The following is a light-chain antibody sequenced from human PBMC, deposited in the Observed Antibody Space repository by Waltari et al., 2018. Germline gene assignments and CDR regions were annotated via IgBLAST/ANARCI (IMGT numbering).Light chain of an antibody. V-gene: IGKV3-20*01. CDR2: GAS. CDR1: QSVDSDF. CDR3: QQHRSFT. J-gene: IGKJ5*01. Sequence: EVVLTQSPGPLSLSHGKRAPLSCRASQSVDSDFLAWYQQKPGQPPKLLIFGASSRAAGIPDRFSGTGSGTDFSLTINRLEPEDFAVYYCQQHRSFTFGQGTRLEI.